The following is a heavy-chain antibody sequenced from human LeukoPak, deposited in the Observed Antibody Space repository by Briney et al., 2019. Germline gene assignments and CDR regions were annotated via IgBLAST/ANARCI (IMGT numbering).Heavy chain of an antibody. J-gene: IGHJ6*02. CDR3: ARDSGIAAAGTSYYYYYYGMDV. CDR1: GFTFRNYV. V-gene: IGHV3-30-3*01. D-gene: IGHD6-13*01. CDR2: ISYDGSNK. Sequence: PGGSLRLSCAASGFTFRNYVMNWVRQAPGKGLEWVAVISYDGSNKYYADSVKGRFTISRDNSKNALYLQMNSLRAEDTAVYYCARDSGIAAAGTSYYYYYYGMDVWGQGTTVTVSS.